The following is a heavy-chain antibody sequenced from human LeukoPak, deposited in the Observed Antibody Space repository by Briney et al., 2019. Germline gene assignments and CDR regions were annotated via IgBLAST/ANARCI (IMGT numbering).Heavy chain of an antibody. J-gene: IGHJ6*02. D-gene: IGHD6-19*01. Sequence: SETLSLTCTVSGGSISSYYWSWIRQPPGKGLEWIGYIYYSGSTNYNPSLKSRVTISVDTSKNQFSLKLSSVTAADTAVYYCARDHVIAVAGNDYYYYGMDVWGQGTTVTVSS. CDR1: GGSISSYY. V-gene: IGHV4-59*01. CDR3: ARDHVIAVAGNDYYYYGMDV. CDR2: IYYSGST.